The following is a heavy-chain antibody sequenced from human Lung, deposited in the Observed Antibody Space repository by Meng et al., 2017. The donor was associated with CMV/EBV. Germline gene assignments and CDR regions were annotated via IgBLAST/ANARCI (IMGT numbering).Heavy chain of an antibody. D-gene: IGHD3-10*01. CDR1: GDSTTNHNW. CDR2: IPHRGSS. CDR3: LRRSGGSV. Sequence: QVQCGEAGPARGKPPDAPSPPCAVSGDSTTNHNWWAWVRQPPGKGLEWIGEIPHRGSSAYNPSLKSRVSMSIDKSKNQFSLKLTSVTAADTAVYHCLRRSGGSVWGQGTLVTSPQ. J-gene: IGHJ1*01. V-gene: IGHV4-4*03.